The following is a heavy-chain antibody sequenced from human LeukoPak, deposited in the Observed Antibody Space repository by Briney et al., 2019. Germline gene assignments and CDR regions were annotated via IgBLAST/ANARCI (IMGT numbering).Heavy chain of an antibody. CDR2: INPNSGGT. V-gene: IGHV1-2*02. Sequence: ASVKVSCKASGYTFTGYYMHWVRQAPGQGIEWMGWINPNSGGTNYAQKFQGRVTMTRDTSISTAYMELSRLRSDDTAVYYCARILGYCSSTSCRSAEYFQHWGQGTLVTVSS. CDR3: ARILGYCSSTSCRSAEYFQH. J-gene: IGHJ1*01. D-gene: IGHD2-2*01. CDR1: GYTFTGYY.